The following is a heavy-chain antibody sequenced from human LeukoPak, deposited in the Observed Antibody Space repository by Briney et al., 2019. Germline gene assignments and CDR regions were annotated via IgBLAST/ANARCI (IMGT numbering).Heavy chain of an antibody. CDR2: IYPGDSDT. Sequence: GESLKISCKGSGYSFTSYWIGWVRQMPGKGLEWMGIIYPGDSDTRYSPSFQGQVTISADKSISTAYLQWSSLKASDTAMYYCARLTVVGLWFGELFDYWGQGTLVTVSS. V-gene: IGHV5-51*01. CDR1: GYSFTSYW. J-gene: IGHJ4*02. D-gene: IGHD3-10*01. CDR3: ARLTVVGLWFGELFDY.